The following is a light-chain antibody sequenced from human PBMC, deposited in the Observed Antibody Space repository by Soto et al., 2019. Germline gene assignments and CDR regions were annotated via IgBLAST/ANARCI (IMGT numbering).Light chain of an antibody. CDR1: QSVSGL. J-gene: IGKJ4*01. Sequence: DIQMTQSPSTLSASVGDRVTITCRASQSVSGLLAWYQQKPGKAPKLLIYDASSLESGVPSRFSGSGSGTDFTLSITNLQPEDFATYYCQQLNTYPVTFGGGTKVDIK. CDR2: DAS. CDR3: QQLNTYPVT. V-gene: IGKV1-5*01.